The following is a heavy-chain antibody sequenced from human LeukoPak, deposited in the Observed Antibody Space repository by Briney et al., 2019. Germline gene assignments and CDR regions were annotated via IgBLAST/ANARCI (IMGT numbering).Heavy chain of an antibody. Sequence: GGSLRLSCAASGFTFSSYGMHWVRQAPGKGLEWVAFIRYDGSNKYYADSVKGRFTISRDNSKNTLYLQMNSLRAEDTAVYYCAKVSVGGSGSYPYFDYWGQGTLVTVSS. CDR3: AKVSVGGSGSYPYFDY. CDR1: GFTFSSYG. D-gene: IGHD3-10*01. J-gene: IGHJ4*02. CDR2: IRYDGSNK. V-gene: IGHV3-30*02.